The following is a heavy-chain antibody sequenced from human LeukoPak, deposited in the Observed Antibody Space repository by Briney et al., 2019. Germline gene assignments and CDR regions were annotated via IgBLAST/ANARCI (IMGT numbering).Heavy chain of an antibody. V-gene: IGHV4-38-2*02. CDR1: GYSISSGFY. D-gene: IGHD4-23*01. J-gene: IGHJ4*02. Sequence: PSETLSLTCTVSGYSISSGFYWGWIRQPPGKGLECIGSIYHSGSTYYNPSLKRRVTTSVDTSKKHFSLNVSSVTAADTAMYYCARAVGTSRNFFDYWGREPWSPSPQ. CDR2: IYHSGST. CDR3: ARAVGTSRNFFDY.